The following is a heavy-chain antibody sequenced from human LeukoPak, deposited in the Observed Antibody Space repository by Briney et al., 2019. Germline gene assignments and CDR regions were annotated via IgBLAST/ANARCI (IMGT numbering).Heavy chain of an antibody. D-gene: IGHD3-22*01. CDR2: IRRKGQSYTT. J-gene: IGHJ3*02. CDR3: FRDGKEGDNSAFDI. Sequence: GGSLRLSCAASGFTFSSYAMSWVRQAPGKGLEWVGRIRRKGQSYTTEYAASVKGRFTISRDDSKNSLYLHMNSLRTEDTAVYHCFRDGKEGDNSAFDIWGQGTMVTVSS. V-gene: IGHV3-72*01. CDR1: GFTFSSYA.